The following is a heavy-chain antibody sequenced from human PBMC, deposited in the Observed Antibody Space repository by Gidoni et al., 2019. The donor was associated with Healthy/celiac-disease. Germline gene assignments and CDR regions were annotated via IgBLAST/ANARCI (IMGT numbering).Heavy chain of an antibody. CDR1: GGSISRSSYY. CDR3: AVAAYYDCWSGYSGGGYYFDY. D-gene: IGHD3-3*01. V-gene: IGHV4-39*01. Sequence: QLQLQESGPGLVKPSETLSLTCTVSGGSISRSSYYWGWIRQPPGKGLEWIGSIYYSGSTYYNPSLKSRVTISVDTSKNQFSLKLSSVTAADTAVYYCAVAAYYDCWSGYSGGGYYFDYWGQGTLVTVSS. CDR2: IYYSGST. J-gene: IGHJ4*02.